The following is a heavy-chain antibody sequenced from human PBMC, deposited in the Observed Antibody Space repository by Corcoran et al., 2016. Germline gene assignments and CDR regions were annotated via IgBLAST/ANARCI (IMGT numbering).Heavy chain of an antibody. D-gene: IGHD6-13*01. V-gene: IGHV4-39*07. J-gene: IGHJ4*02. Sequence: QLQLQESGPGLVKPSETLSLTCTVSGGSISSSSYYWGWIRQPPGKGLEWIGSIYYSGSTYYNPSLKSRVTISVDTSKNQFSRKLSSVTAADTAVYYCASRRGIAAPMDYWGQGTLVTVSS. CDR3: ASRRGIAAPMDY. CDR2: IYYSGST. CDR1: GGSISSSSYY.